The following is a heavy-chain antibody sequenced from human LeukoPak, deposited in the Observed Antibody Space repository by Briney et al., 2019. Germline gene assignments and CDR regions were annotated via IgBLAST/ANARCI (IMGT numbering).Heavy chain of an antibody. CDR1: GYTFTGYY. J-gene: IGHJ3*02. Sequence: ASVKVSCKASGYTFTGYYMHWLRQAPGQGLEWMGWINPNSGGTNYAQKFQGRVTMTRDTSISTAYMELSRLRSDDTAVYFCARVSTYDILTGYYIRSNAFDIWGHGTMFTVSS. V-gene: IGHV1-2*02. CDR2: INPNSGGT. D-gene: IGHD3-9*01. CDR3: ARVSTYDILTGYYIRSNAFDI.